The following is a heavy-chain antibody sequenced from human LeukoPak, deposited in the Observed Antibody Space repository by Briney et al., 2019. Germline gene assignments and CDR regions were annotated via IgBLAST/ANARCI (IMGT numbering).Heavy chain of an antibody. CDR1: GFTFSSYA. D-gene: IGHD3-10*01. Sequence: GGSLRLSCAASGFTFSSYAMSWVRQAPGKGLEGVSAISGSGGSTYYADSVKGRFTISRDNSKNTLYLQMNSLRAEDTAVYYCAKDHEALLWFGEQLRWFDPWGQGTLVTVSS. CDR2: ISGSGGST. V-gene: IGHV3-23*01. J-gene: IGHJ5*02. CDR3: AKDHEALLWFGEQLRWFDP.